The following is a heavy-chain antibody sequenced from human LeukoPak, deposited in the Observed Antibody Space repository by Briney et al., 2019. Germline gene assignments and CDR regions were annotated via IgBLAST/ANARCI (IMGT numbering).Heavy chain of an antibody. CDR3: ARVFKERYDSSGSFFDY. Sequence: GGSLRLSCAAAGFTFSSYSMNWVRQAPGKGLEWVSSISSSSNYMYYADSLKGRFTISRDNAKNSLYLQMNSLRAEDTAVYYCARVFKERYDSSGSFFDYWGQGTLVTVSS. CDR1: GFTFSSYS. J-gene: IGHJ4*02. V-gene: IGHV3-21*01. CDR2: ISSSSNYM. D-gene: IGHD3-22*01.